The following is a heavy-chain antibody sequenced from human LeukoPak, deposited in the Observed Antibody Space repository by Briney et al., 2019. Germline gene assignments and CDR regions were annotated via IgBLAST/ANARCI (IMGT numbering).Heavy chain of an antibody. CDR2: IYHSGST. Sequence: PSETLSLTCAVSGYSISSGYYWGWIRQPPGKGLEWIGSIYHSGSTYYNPSLKSRVTISVDTSKNQFSLKLSSVTAADMAVYYCARRLRYFVDYWGQGTLVTVSS. CDR3: ARRLRYFVDY. D-gene: IGHD3-9*01. V-gene: IGHV4-38-2*01. CDR1: GYSISSGYY. J-gene: IGHJ4*02.